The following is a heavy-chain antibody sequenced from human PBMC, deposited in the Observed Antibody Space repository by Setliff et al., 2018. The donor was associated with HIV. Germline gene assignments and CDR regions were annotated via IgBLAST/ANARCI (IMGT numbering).Heavy chain of an antibody. CDR3: ARGKYTTYLFDP. Sequence: ESLKISCKPSGYYFTTYWIAWVRQMPGKGLEWMGTIFPGDSDTRYSPSFQGQVTISADKSISTAYLQWTSLKASDTAIYYCARGKYTTYLFDPWGQGTLVTVSS. D-gene: IGHD1-1*01. CDR2: IFPGDSDT. J-gene: IGHJ5*02. V-gene: IGHV5-51*01. CDR1: GYYFTTYW.